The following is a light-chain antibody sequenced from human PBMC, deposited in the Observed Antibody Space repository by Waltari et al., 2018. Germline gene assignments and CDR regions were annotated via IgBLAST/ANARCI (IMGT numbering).Light chain of an antibody. Sequence: EIVLTQSPGTLSLSPGERATLSCRASQSVGRYLAWYQQKPGQAPRPLIYGASSRATGIPDRFSGSGSGTDFSLTISRLEPEDFAVYYCQNHERLPAVFGQGTKVEIK. CDR2: GAS. CDR1: QSVGRY. CDR3: QNHERLPAV. V-gene: IGKV3-20*01. J-gene: IGKJ1*01.